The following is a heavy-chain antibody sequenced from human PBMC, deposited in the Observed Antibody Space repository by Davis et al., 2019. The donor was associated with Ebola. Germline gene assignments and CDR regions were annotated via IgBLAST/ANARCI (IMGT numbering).Heavy chain of an antibody. Sequence: PGGSLRLSCAASGLTFSSYWMSWVRQAPEKGLEWVARINQDGSEKKYVDSVKGRLTISRDNAKNSVYLQMNSLKAEDAAVYYCAGHRDGYNPFDYWGQGTLVTVSS. CDR2: INQDGSEK. J-gene: IGHJ4*02. CDR3: AGHRDGYNPFDY. V-gene: IGHV3-7*01. D-gene: IGHD5-24*01. CDR1: GLTFSSYW.